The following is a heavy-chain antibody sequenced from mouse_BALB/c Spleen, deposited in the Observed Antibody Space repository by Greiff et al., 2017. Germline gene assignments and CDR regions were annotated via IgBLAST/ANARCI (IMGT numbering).Heavy chain of an antibody. Sequence: DVKLVESGPGLVKPSQSLSLTCSVTGYSITSGYYWNWIRQFPGNKLEWMGYISYDGSNNYNPSLKNRISITRDTSKNQFFLKLNSVTTEDTATYYCARLLWDYYAMDYWGQGTSVTVSS. CDR3: ARLLWDYYAMDY. CDR2: ISYDGSN. CDR1: GYSITSGYY. V-gene: IGHV3-6*02. J-gene: IGHJ4*01. D-gene: IGHD2-1*01.